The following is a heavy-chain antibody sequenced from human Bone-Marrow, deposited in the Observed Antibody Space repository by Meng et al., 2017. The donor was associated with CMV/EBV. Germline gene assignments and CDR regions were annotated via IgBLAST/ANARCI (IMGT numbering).Heavy chain of an antibody. CDR3: ARRFHDSSGWDFDY. J-gene: IGHJ4*02. D-gene: IGHD3-22*01. V-gene: IGHV4-34*01. Sequence: GSLRLSCAASGFTFSNAWMSWVRQAPGKGLEWIGEINHSGSTNYNPSLKSRVTISVDTSKNHFSLKLSSVTATDTAVYYCARRFHDSSGWDFDYWGQGTLVTVSS. CDR2: INHSGST. CDR1: GFTFSNAW.